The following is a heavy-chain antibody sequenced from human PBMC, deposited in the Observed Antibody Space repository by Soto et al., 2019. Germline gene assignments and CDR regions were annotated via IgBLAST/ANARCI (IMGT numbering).Heavy chain of an antibody. CDR1: GYTFTRSG. D-gene: IGHD3-16*01. Sequence: ASVKVSCKASGYTFTRSGISWVRQAPGQGLEWMGWISTYNGDTNYAQTFQGRVTMTTDTSTSTAYMELSSLRSEDTAVYYCARVGGKPVYYYYYGMDVWGQGTTVTVSS. V-gene: IGHV1-18*01. CDR3: ARVGGKPVYYYYYGMDV. J-gene: IGHJ6*02. CDR2: ISTYNGDT.